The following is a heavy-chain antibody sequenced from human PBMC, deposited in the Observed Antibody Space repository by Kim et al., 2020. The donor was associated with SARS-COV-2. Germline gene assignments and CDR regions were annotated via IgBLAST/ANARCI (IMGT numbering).Heavy chain of an antibody. J-gene: IGHJ1*01. V-gene: IGHV4-61*02. CDR3: AREKTTPSSSGWSVEYFQH. CDR2: IYTSGST. Sequence: SETLSLTCTVSGGSISSGSYYWSWIRQPAGKGLEWIGRIYTSGSTNYNPSLKSRVTISVDTSKNQFSLKLSSVTAADTAVYYCAREKTTPSSSGWSVEYFQHWGQGTLVTVSS. D-gene: IGHD6-19*01. CDR1: GGSISSGSYY.